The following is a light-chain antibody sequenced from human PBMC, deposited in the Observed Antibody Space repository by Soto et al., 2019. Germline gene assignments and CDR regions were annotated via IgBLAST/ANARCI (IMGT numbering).Light chain of an antibody. V-gene: IGKV3D-15*01. J-gene: IGKJ4*01. CDR1: QGVNIY. Sequence: EIVMTQSPATLSASRGERATISCRASQGVNIYLAWSQQKPGQPPRLLIFGASSRAPGIPARFSGSGSGTEVILTISSRQPEDFGVYFCHQYDDWLRLTFGGGTKVDIK. CDR3: HQYDDWLRLT. CDR2: GAS.